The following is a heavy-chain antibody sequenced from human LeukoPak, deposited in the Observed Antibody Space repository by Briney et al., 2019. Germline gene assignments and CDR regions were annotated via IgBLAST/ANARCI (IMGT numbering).Heavy chain of an antibody. CDR2: IYHSGTT. CDR3: ARGDFGVVILSGSAFDI. Sequence: PSGTLSLTCTVSGESIRSSNWWSWVRQPPGKGLEWIGEIYHSGTTNYNPSLKSRVTISFATSTNQFSLKLSSVTAADTAVYYCARGDFGVVILSGSAFDIWGQGTMVTVSS. J-gene: IGHJ3*02. V-gene: IGHV4-4*02. CDR1: GESIRSSNW. D-gene: IGHD3-3*01.